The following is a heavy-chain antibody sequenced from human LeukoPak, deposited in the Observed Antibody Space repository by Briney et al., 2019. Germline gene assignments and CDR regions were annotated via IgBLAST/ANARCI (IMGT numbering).Heavy chain of an antibody. J-gene: IGHJ4*02. V-gene: IGHV3-7*01. CDR2: IMQDGSDK. CDR1: GFTFTNAW. Sequence: GGSLRLSCVDSGFTFTNAWMSWVRQAPGKGLEWVANIMQDGSDKYSVDSVRGRFTISRDNAKNSLYLQMDSLRAEDTAVYYCVRTRGWAYFDYWGQGTLVTVSS. D-gene: IGHD6-19*01. CDR3: VRTRGWAYFDY.